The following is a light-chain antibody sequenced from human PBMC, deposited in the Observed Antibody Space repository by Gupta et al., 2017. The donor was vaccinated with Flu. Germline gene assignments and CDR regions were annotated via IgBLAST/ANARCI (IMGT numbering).Light chain of an antibody. CDR1: SSNIGNNA. CDR3: AAWDDSLNGWV. J-gene: IGLJ3*02. Sequence: VLSQPSSLTEAPTRRVTISCCGSSSNIGNNAVNWYQQLPGKAPKLLIYYDDLLPSGVSDRFSGSKSGTSASLAISGLQSEDEADYYCAAWDDSLNGWVFGGGTKLTVL. V-gene: IGLV1-36*01. CDR2: YDD.